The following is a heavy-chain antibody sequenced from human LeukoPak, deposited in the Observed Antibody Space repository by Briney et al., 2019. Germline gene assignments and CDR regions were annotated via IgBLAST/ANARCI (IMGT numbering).Heavy chain of an antibody. Sequence: XYWSWIXQPPGKGLEWIAYIYSSGSTNYTPSLKSRLTISVDTSKNQFSLKLSSVTAADTAVYYCARALRSSVTLFDYWGQGTLVTVSS. CDR2: IYSSGST. V-gene: IGHV4-59*01. D-gene: IGHD4-17*01. CDR1: XY. CDR3: ARALRSSVTLFDY. J-gene: IGHJ4*02.